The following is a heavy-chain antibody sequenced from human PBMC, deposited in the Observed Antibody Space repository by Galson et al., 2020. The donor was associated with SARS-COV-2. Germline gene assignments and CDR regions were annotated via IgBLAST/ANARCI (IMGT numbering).Heavy chain of an antibody. J-gene: IGHJ3*02. CDR3: ARGGVYSSSWYEAGGDDFDI. D-gene: IGHD6-13*01. V-gene: IGHV5-51*01. Sequence: GESLKISCKGSGYSFTSYWIGWVRQMPGKGLEWMGIISPGDSDTRYSPSFQGQVTISADKSISTAYLQWSSLKASDTAMYYCARGGVYSSSWYEAGGDDFDIWGQGTMVTVSS. CDR1: GYSFTSYW. CDR2: ISPGDSDT.